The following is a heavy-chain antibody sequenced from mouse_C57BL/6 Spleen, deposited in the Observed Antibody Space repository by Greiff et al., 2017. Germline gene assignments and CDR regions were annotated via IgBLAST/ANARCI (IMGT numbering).Heavy chain of an antibody. CDR2: INPYNGGT. J-gene: IGHJ3*01. Sequence: VQLKESGPVLVKPGASVKMSCKASGYTFTDYYMNWVKQSHGKSLEWIGVINPYNGGTSYNQKFKGKATLTVDKSSSTAYMELNSLTSEDSAVYYCALLLLQGFAYWGQGTLVTVSA. D-gene: IGHD1-1*01. CDR3: ALLLLQGFAY. CDR1: GYTFTDYY. V-gene: IGHV1-19*01.